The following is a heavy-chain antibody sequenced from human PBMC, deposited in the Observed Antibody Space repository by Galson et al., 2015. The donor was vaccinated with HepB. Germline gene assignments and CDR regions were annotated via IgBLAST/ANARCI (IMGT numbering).Heavy chain of an antibody. CDR3: ARWRHDSGDFDY. CDR1: GDSVSSNRAA. D-gene: IGHD4-17*01. Sequence: CAISGDSVSSNRAAWNWIRQSPSRGLEWLGRTYYRSKWYNDYAVSVKSQITINPDTSKNQFSLQLNSVTPEDTAVYYCARWRHDSGDFDYWSQGALVTVSS. CDR2: TYYRSKWYN. V-gene: IGHV6-1*01. J-gene: IGHJ4*02.